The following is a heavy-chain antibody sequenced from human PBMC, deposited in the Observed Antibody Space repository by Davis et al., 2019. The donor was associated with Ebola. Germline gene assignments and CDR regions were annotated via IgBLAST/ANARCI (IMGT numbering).Heavy chain of an antibody. V-gene: IGHV5-51*01. Sequence: GGSLRLSCTGSGYNFRGYWIVWVRQLPGKGLEWMGNIYPGDSDTRYSPSFQGQVTLSADKSITTAYLQWRSLKASDTAMYYCARQGGGSGRFTSFDYWGQGTLVTVSS. CDR2: IYPGDSDT. CDR1: GYNFRGYW. CDR3: ARQGGGSGRFTSFDY. D-gene: IGHD1-26*01. J-gene: IGHJ4*02.